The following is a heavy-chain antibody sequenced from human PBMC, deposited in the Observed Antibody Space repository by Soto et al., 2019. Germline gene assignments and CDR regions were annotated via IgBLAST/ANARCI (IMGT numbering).Heavy chain of an antibody. CDR3: ARGHSTDCSNGVCSFFYNHEMDV. V-gene: IGHV1-2*04. J-gene: IGHJ6*01. CDR1: GYSFTDYH. D-gene: IGHD2-8*01. Sequence: QVQLVQSGAEVKKPGASVRVSCKASGYSFTDYHIHWVRQAPGQGLEWLGRINPKSGGTSTAQKFQGWVTMTRDRSISTVYMEWTRLRSDDTAVYFCARGHSTDCSNGVCSFFYNHEMDVW. CDR2: INPKSGGT.